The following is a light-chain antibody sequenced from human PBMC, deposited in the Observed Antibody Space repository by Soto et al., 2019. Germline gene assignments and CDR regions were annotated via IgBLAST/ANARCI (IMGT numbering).Light chain of an antibody. CDR1: SNDVGGYHY. CDR2: DVN. Sequence: QPVLTQPRSVSGSPGQSDTISCTGTSNDVGGYHYVPWSQHHPGKAPKLVIFDVNRRPSGVPHRFSDPKSDNTASLTISGLQAEDEADYYCCSYVGSYIYVFGTGTKVPVL. J-gene: IGLJ1*01. V-gene: IGLV2-11*01. CDR3: CSYVGSYIYV.